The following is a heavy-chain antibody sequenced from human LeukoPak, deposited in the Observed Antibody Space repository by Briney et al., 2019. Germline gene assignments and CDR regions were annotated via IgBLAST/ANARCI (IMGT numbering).Heavy chain of an antibody. V-gene: IGHV1-24*01. Sequence: ASVKVSCKVSGYTLTELSMHWVRQAPGKGLEWMGGFDPEDGETIYAQKFQGRVTMTEDTSTDTAYMELSSLRSEDTAVYYCATGAYCSSTSCYRSYYYYYYMDVWGKGTTVTVFS. J-gene: IGHJ6*03. CDR2: FDPEDGET. D-gene: IGHD2-2*01. CDR1: GYTLTELS. CDR3: ATGAYCSSTSCYRSYYYYYYMDV.